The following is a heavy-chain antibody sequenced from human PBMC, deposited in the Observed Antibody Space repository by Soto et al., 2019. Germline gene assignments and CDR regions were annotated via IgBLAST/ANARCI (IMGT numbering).Heavy chain of an antibody. CDR1: GFTFSGYA. J-gene: IGHJ6*02. D-gene: IGHD2-2*02. V-gene: IGHV3-23*01. Sequence: SLILSCAASGFTFSGYAMSWVRQAPGKGLEWVSAISGSGGSTYYADSVKGRFTISRDNSKNTLYLQMNSLRAEDTAVYYCAKDMDIVVVPAAIPARGYYYYYGMDVWGQGTTVTVSS. CDR2: ISGSGGST. CDR3: AKDMDIVVVPAAIPARGYYYYYGMDV.